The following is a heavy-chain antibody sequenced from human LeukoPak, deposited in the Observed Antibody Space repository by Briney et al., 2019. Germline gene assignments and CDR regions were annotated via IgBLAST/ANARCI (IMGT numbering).Heavy chain of an antibody. CDR1: GYTFTGYY. Sequence: ASVKVSCKASGYTFTGYYMHWVRQAPGQGLEWMGWINPNGGGTNYAQKFQGRVTVTRDTSISTAYMELSRLRSDDTAVYYCARDRGRSSWYEPWGQGTLVTVSS. J-gene: IGHJ5*02. CDR2: INPNGGGT. V-gene: IGHV1-2*02. D-gene: IGHD6-13*01. CDR3: ARDRGRSSWYEP.